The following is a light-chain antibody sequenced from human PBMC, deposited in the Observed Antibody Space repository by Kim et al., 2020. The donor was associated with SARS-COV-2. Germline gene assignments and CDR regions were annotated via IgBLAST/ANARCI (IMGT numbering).Light chain of an antibody. Sequence: QSAVTQPRSVSGSPGQSVTISCTGTRSDVGGYNYVSWYQQHPGKAPKVIIYDVSKRPSGVPDRFSGSKSGNTASLTISGLQAEDEADYYCCSYAGSYTIILFGGGTQLTVL. CDR3: CSYAGSYTIIL. CDR1: RSDVGGYNY. CDR2: DVS. J-gene: IGLJ2*01. V-gene: IGLV2-11*01.